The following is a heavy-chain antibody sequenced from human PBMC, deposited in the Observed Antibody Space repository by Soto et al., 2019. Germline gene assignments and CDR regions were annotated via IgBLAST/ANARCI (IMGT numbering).Heavy chain of an antibody. Sequence: EVQLVAAGGGLVQPGGSLRLSCAASGFTFSNYWMYWVRQAPGKGLVWVSRVNNDGTDTTHADSVKGRFTISRDNAENTLYLQRNSLRAEDTAVYYCARGGLQHALDVWGQGSTVTVSS. J-gene: IGHJ6*02. D-gene: IGHD6-13*01. CDR3: ARGGLQHALDV. V-gene: IGHV3-74*03. CDR2: VNNDGTDT. CDR1: GFTFSNYW.